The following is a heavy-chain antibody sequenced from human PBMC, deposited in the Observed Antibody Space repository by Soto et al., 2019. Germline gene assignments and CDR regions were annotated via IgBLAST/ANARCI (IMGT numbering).Heavy chain of an antibody. CDR2: IYYSGST. J-gene: IGHJ1*01. D-gene: IGHD4-17*01. CDR3: ARHENGDYRVGEYFQH. CDR1: GGSISSSSYY. V-gene: IGHV4-39*01. Sequence: QLQLQESGPGLVKPSETLSLTCTVSGGSISSSSYYWGWIRQPPGKGLEWIGSIYYSGSTYYNPSLKSRVTISVDTSKNQCSLKLSSVTAADTAVYYCARHENGDYRVGEYFQHWGQGTLVTVSS.